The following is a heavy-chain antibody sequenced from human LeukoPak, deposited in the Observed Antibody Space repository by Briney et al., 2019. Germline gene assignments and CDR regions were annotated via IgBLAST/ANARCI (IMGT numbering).Heavy chain of an antibody. CDR3: ARSSISSSYTY. J-gene: IGHJ4*02. D-gene: IGHD2-2*02. Sequence: GGSLRLSCEASGFTFSDYGMNWARQSPGKGLEWISYIDDTSGAIYYADSVKGRFAISRDNAKNSLYLQMNSLRAEDAAVYYCARSSISSSYTYWGQGTLVTVSS. CDR2: IDDTSGAI. CDR1: GFTFSDYG. V-gene: IGHV3-48*04.